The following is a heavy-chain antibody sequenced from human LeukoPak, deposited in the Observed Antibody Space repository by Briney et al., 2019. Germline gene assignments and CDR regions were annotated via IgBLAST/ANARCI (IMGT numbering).Heavy chain of an antibody. CDR1: GVSTSSYY. V-gene: IGHV4-4*07. J-gene: IGHJ4*02. Sequence: PSETLSLTCTVSGVSTSSYYRSWIRQPAGKGLEWIGRTYTSGSLNYNPSLQSRVTMSVDTSKNQLSLKLRSVTAADTAVYYCARGGYYYDTSDWGQGTLVTVSS. CDR2: TYTSGSL. D-gene: IGHD3-22*01. CDR3: ARGGYYYDTSD.